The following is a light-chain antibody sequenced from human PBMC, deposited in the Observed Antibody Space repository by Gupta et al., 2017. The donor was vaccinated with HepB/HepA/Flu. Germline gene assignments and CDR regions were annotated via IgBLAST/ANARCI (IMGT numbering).Light chain of an antibody. V-gene: IGLV1-40*01. Sequence: QSVPTLPPSVSGAPGQRVTITSTGRSSNFGASYDVHWYQHLPGTAPKLLIYGNGNRPSGVPDRFSGSKSGTSASLAITGLQAEDEADYYCQSYNSSLSSLVFGGGTKLTVL. CDR2: GNG. J-gene: IGLJ3*02. CDR3: QSYNSSLSSLV. CDR1: SSNFGASYD.